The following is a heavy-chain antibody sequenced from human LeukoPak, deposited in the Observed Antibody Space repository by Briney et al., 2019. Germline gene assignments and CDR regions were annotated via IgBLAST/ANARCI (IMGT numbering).Heavy chain of an antibody. D-gene: IGHD5-18*01. CDR2: ISYDGSNK. J-gene: IGHJ4*02. CDR3: AKEDIQLGHY. V-gene: IGHV3-30*18. CDR1: GFTFSSYG. Sequence: PGGSLRLSCAASGFTFSSYGMHWVRQAPGKGLEWVAVISYDGSNKYYADSVKGRFTISRDNSKNTLYLQMNSLRAEDTAVYYCAKEDIQLGHYWGQGTLVTVSS.